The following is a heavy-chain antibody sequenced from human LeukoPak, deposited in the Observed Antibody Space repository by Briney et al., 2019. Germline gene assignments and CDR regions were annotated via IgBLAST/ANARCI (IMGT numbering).Heavy chain of an antibody. J-gene: IGHJ3*02. CDR1: GYSFTSYW. CDR3: ARRIGSYSHLDAFDI. V-gene: IGHV5-51*01. CDR2: IYPGDSDT. Sequence: GESLKISCKGSGYSFTSYWIGWVRQMPGKGLEWMGVIYPGDSDTRYSPSFQGQVTISADKSISTAYLQWSSLKASDTAMYYCARRIGSYSHLDAFDIWGQGTMVTVSS. D-gene: IGHD1-26*01.